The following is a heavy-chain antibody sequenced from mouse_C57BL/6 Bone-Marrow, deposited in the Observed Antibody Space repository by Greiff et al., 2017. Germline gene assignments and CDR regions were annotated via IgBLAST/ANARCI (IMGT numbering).Heavy chain of an antibody. V-gene: IGHV5-4*01. CDR3: ARDKGYDYDGFAY. Sequence: VQLVESGGGLVKPGGSLKLSCAASGFTFSSYAMSWVRQTPEKRLEWVATISDGGSYTYYPANVKGRFTISRDNAKNNQYLQMSHLKSEDTAMYYCARDKGYDYDGFAYWGQGTLVTVSA. CDR1: GFTFSSYA. J-gene: IGHJ3*01. CDR2: ISDGGSYT. D-gene: IGHD2-4*01.